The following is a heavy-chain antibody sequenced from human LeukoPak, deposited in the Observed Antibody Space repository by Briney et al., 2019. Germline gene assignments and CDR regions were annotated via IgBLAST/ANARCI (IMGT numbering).Heavy chain of an antibody. CDR2: INPNSGGT. V-gene: IGHV1-2*02. D-gene: IGHD1-26*01. Sequence: ASVKVSCKASGYTFTSYDINWVRQAPGQGLEWMGWINPNSGGTNYAQKFQGRVTMTRDTSISTAYMELSRLRSDDTAVYYCARDLEGATLDAAFDIWGQGTMVTVSS. J-gene: IGHJ3*02. CDR3: ARDLEGATLDAAFDI. CDR1: GYTFTSYD.